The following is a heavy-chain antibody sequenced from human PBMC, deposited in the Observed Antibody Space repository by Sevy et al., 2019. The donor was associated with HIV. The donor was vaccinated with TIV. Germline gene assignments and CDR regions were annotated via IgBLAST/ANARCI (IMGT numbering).Heavy chain of an antibody. CDR1: GFTFSSYS. CDR3: AKTPFMDFWNDYYSFYFDF. Sequence: GGSLRLSCAASGFTFSSYSMNWVRQAPGKGLEWVSSISSSGSNIYYADSVKGRFTISRDPSKNTLYLQMNNVRVEDTAVYFCAKTPFMDFWNDYYSFYFDFWGQGTLVTVSS. V-gene: IGHV3-21*04. D-gene: IGHD3-3*01. J-gene: IGHJ4*02. CDR2: ISSSGSNI.